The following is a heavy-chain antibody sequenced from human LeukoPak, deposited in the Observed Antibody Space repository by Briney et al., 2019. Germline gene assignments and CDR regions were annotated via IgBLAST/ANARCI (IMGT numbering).Heavy chain of an antibody. D-gene: IGHD3-22*01. CDR1: GFSVSTTY. CDR3: TRSGYRHPYHFDS. Sequence: GGSLRLSCAASGFSVSTTYMSWVRQTPEKGLQWVSVLYTGGGTDHADSAKGRFTISRDSSKNTLSLQMNNLRAEDTAIYYCTRSGYRHPYHFDSWGQGTLVIVSS. J-gene: IGHJ4*02. CDR2: LYTGGGT. V-gene: IGHV3-53*01.